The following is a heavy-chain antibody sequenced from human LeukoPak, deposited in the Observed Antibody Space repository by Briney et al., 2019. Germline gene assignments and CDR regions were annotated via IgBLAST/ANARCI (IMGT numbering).Heavy chain of an antibody. CDR3: VRDGDILGRDFDY. CDR1: GFTFSNYW. D-gene: IGHD3-3*02. Sequence: GGSLRLSCAASGFTFSNYWMYWVRQASGKGLVWVSQIISDGSRTYYADSVKGRFTISRDNTKNTLYLQMNSLRAEDTAVYYCVRDGDILGRDFDYWGQGTLVTVSS. J-gene: IGHJ4*02. V-gene: IGHV3-74*01. CDR2: IISDGSRT.